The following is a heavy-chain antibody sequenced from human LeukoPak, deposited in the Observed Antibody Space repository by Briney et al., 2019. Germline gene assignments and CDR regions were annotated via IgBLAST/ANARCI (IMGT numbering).Heavy chain of an antibody. V-gene: IGHV3-23*01. J-gene: IGHJ1*01. CDR2: ISGSGGST. CDR3: AKVDYDSSGYYPSGYFQH. CDR1: GFTFSSYA. D-gene: IGHD3-22*01. Sequence: PGGSLRLSCAASGFTFSSYAMSWVRQAPGKGLEWVSAISGSGGSTYYADSVKGRFTISRGNSKNTLYLQMNSLRAEDTAVYYCAKVDYDSSGYYPSGYFQHWGQGTLVTVSS.